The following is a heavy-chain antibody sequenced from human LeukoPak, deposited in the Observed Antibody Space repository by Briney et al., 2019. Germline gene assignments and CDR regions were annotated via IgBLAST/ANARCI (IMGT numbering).Heavy chain of an antibody. D-gene: IGHD7-27*01. CDR2: INSDGTIT. J-gene: IGHJ4*02. Sequence: PGGSLRLSCAASGFTFSNYWIHWVRQAPGKGLVWVSRINSDGTITTYADSVKGRFTISRDNAKNTLYLQMNSLRAEDTAVYYCASGPPGVNPFDYWGQGTLVTVSS. V-gene: IGHV3-74*01. CDR3: ASGPPGVNPFDY. CDR1: GFTFSNYW.